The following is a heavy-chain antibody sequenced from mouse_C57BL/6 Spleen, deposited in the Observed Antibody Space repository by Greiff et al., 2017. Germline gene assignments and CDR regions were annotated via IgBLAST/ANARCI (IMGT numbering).Heavy chain of an antibody. J-gene: IGHJ4*01. D-gene: IGHD2-4*01. CDR1: GFTFSSYA. CDR2: ISDGGSYT. CDR3: ARDGDDYGGDAMDY. Sequence: EVKLMESGGGLVKPGGSLKLSCAASGFTFSSYAMSWVRQTPEKRLEWVATISDGGSYTYYPDNVKGRFTISRDNAKNNLYLQMSHLKSEDTAMYYCARDGDDYGGDAMDYWGQGTSVTVSS. V-gene: IGHV5-4*01.